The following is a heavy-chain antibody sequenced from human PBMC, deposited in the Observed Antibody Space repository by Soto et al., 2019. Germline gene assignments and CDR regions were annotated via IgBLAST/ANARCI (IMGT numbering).Heavy chain of an antibody. CDR2: IYHSGST. J-gene: IGHJ5*02. CDR3: AREVWVSYRQHGWFDT. D-gene: IGHD5-18*01. CDR1: GGSISIGGYS. Sequence: SETLSLTCAVSGGSISIGGYSWSWIRQPPGKGLEWIGYIYHSGSTYYNPSLKSRVTISLDRSKNQFSLKLSSVTAADTAVYYXAREVWVSYRQHGWFDTWGQGTMVTVSS. V-gene: IGHV4-30-2*01.